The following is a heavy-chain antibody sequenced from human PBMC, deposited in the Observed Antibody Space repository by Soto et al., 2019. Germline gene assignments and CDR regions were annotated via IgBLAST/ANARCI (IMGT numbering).Heavy chain of an antibody. CDR2: ISGSGGST. CDR1: GFTFSYYA. V-gene: IGHV3-23*01. Sequence: PGGSLRLSCAASGFTFSYYAMSWVRQAPGKGLEWVSTISGSGGSTYSAGSVKGRFTISRDNSKNTLYLQMNSLRAEDTAVYYCARDPLYGDYYFDYWGQGTLVTVSS. J-gene: IGHJ4*02. CDR3: ARDPLYGDYYFDY. D-gene: IGHD4-17*01.